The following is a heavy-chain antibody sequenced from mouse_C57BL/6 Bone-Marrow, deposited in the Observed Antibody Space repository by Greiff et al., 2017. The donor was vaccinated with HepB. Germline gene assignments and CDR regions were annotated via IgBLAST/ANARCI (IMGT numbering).Heavy chain of an antibody. V-gene: IGHV1-62-2*01. CDR3: ARHEELGGGNDAMDY. D-gene: IGHD2-1*01. CDR2: FYPGSGSI. CDR1: GYTFTEYT. Sequence: LVESGAELVKPGASVKLSCKASGYTFTEYTIHWVKQRSGQGLEWIGWFYPGSGSIKYNEKFKDKATLTADKSSSTVYMELSRLTSEDSAVYFCARHEELGGGNDAMDYWGQGTSVTVSS. J-gene: IGHJ4*01.